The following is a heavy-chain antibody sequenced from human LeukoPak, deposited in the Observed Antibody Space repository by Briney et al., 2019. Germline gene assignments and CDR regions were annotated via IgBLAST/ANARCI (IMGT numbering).Heavy chain of an antibody. V-gene: IGHV4-61*02. CDR3: ARAVAGDDAFDI. CDR2: TYTSGST. D-gene: IGHD6-19*01. Sequence: SETLSLTCTVSGGSISSSSYYWSWIRQPAGKGLEWIGRTYTSGSTTYNPSLKSRVTMSVDTSKNQFSLKLSSVTAADTAVYYCARAVAGDDAFDIWGQGTMVTVSS. CDR1: GGSISSSSYY. J-gene: IGHJ3*02.